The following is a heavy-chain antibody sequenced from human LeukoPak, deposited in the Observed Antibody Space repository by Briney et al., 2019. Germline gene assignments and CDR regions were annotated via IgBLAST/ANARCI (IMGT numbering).Heavy chain of an antibody. CDR3: ARLPFSDGFDL. J-gene: IGHJ3*01. V-gene: IGHV4-59*08. CDR1: GGSISTFY. Sequence: SETLSLTCTVSGGSISTFYWSWLRQPPGKGLEWIGYIFHTGHSNHNPSLKGRVAISVDTSKNQFSLNLNSVTAADTAMYYCARLPFSDGFDLWGQGTMVTVSS. CDR2: IFHTGHS.